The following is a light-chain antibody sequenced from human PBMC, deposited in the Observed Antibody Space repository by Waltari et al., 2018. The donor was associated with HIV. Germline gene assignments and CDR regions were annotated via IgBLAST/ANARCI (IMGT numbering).Light chain of an antibody. J-gene: IGLJ1*01. V-gene: IGLV1-40*01. CDR3: QAFDISLGGFYV. CDR2: GNN. CDR1: RSTIGTIYG. Sequence: QSVLTQPPSVSGTPGQRVAIPCSGSRSTIGTIYGLHCYQLLPGAAPKLLIDGNNNRPSGVPDRFSGSKSGTSASLAITGLQPEDEADYYCQAFDISLGGFYVFGSGTKVTVL.